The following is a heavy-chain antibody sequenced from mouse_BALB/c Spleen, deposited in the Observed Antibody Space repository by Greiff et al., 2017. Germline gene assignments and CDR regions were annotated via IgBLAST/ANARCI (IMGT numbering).Heavy chain of an antibody. D-gene: IGHD2-10*01. CDR2: ISDGGSYT. Sequence: VQLKQSGGGLVKPGGSLKLSCAASGFTFSDYYMYWVRQTPEKRLEWVATISDGGSYTYYPDSVKGRFTISRDNAKNNLYLQMSSLKSEDTAMYYCARDAYSLMDYWGQGTSVTVSS. CDR1: GFTFSDYY. V-gene: IGHV5-4*02. J-gene: IGHJ4*01. CDR3: ARDAYSLMDY.